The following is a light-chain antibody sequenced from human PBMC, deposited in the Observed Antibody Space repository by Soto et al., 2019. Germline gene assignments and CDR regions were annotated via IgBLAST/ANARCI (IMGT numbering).Light chain of an antibody. Sequence: SYELTQPPSVSEAPGKTARITCGGNNSGSKSVHWYQQKPGQAPVLVIYYDNDRPSGIPERFSGSNSGNTATLTISRVEAGDEADYYCQVWDSSSDHLVFGGGTKLTVL. J-gene: IGLJ2*01. V-gene: IGLV3-21*04. CDR3: QVWDSSSDHLV. CDR1: NSGSKS. CDR2: YDN.